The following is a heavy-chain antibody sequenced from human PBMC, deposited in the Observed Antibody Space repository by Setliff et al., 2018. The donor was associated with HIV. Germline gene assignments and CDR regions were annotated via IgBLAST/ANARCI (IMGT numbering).Heavy chain of an antibody. Sequence: PGESLKISCKVSGYEFSTYWITWVRQMPGKGLEWMGRIDPSDSYINYSPSCQGHVTMSTDESTSTAYLQWGSLRASDSATYYCARLFSYGSGSYHADHWGQGTLVTVSS. CDR1: GYEFSTYW. CDR3: ARLFSYGSGSYHADH. J-gene: IGHJ4*02. D-gene: IGHD3-10*01. CDR2: IDPSDSYI. V-gene: IGHV5-10-1*01.